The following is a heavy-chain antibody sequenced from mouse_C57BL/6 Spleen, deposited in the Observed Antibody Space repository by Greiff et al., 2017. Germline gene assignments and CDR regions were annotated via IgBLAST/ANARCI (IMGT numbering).Heavy chain of an antibody. CDR3: ARRGWLLRGDY. J-gene: IGHJ2*01. Sequence: QVQLQQPGAGLVKPGASVKLSCKASGYTFTSYWMQWVKQRPGQGLEWIGEIDPSDSYTNYNQKFKGKATLTVDTSSSTAYMQLSSLTSEDSAVYYCARRGWLLRGDYWGQGTTLTVSS. V-gene: IGHV1-50*01. CDR1: GYTFTSYW. D-gene: IGHD2-3*01. CDR2: IDPSDSYT.